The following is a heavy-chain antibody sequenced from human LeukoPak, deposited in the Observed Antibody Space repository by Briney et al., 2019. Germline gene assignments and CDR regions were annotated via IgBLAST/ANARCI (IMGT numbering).Heavy chain of an antibody. CDR2: MDYSGST. D-gene: IGHD6-19*01. Sequence: SGTLSLTCTVSGGSISDYYWTWIRQSPGTGLEWIGYMDYSGSTAYNPSLKSRVTISIDTPKKQFSLELSSVTAADTAIYFCARRKRSSGGPFDYWGQGTLVTVSS. J-gene: IGHJ4*02. CDR1: GGSISDYY. V-gene: IGHV4-59*08. CDR3: ARRKRSSGGPFDY.